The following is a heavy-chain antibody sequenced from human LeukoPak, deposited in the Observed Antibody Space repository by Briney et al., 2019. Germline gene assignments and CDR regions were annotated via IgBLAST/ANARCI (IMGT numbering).Heavy chain of an antibody. D-gene: IGHD5-24*01. J-gene: IGHJ4*02. CDR1: GFTFSSYS. CDR2: ISSSSSYI. V-gene: IGHV3-21*01. Sequence: GGSLRLSCAASGFTFSSYSMNWVRQAPGKGLEWVSSISSSSSYIYYADSVKGRFAISRDNAKNSLYLQMNSLRAEDTAVYYCARALRRDGYPFDCWGQGTLVTVSS. CDR3: ARALRRDGYPFDC.